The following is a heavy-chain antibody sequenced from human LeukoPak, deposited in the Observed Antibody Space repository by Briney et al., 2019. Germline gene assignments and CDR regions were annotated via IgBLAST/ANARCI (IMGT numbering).Heavy chain of an antibody. CDR2: ITSTGGSA. V-gene: IGHV3-11*04. CDR3: ARGSFPPFDY. J-gene: IGHJ4*02. CDR1: GFSFTNYY. Sequence: GGSLRLSCAASGFSFTNYYMSWIRQAPEKGLEWVSYITSTGGSAFYADSVKGRFTISRDNAKNSLYLQMNSLRAEDTAVYYCARGSFPPFDYWGQGTLVTVSS. D-gene: IGHD2/OR15-2a*01.